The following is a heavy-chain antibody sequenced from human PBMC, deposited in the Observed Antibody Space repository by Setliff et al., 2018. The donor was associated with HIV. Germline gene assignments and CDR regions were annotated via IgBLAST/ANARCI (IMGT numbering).Heavy chain of an antibody. D-gene: IGHD5-12*01. Sequence: GASVKVSCKASGYTFTSYAMHWVRQAPGQRLEWMGWINAGNGNTKYSQKFQGRVTITRDTSASTVYLDLSSLRSEDTAMYYCARDAGYSGTSWNYWGQGTLVTVSS. J-gene: IGHJ4*02. CDR3: ARDAGYSGTSWNY. CDR1: GYTFTSYA. CDR2: INAGNGNT. V-gene: IGHV1-3*01.